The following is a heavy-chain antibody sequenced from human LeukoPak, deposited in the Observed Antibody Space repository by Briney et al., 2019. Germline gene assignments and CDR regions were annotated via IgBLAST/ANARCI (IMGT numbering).Heavy chain of an antibody. J-gene: IGHJ3*02. CDR1: GFTFSRYS. V-gene: IGHV3-48*01. CDR3: ARAKRNGFDI. Sequence: GGSLRLSCAASGFTFSRYSMNWVRQAPGKGLEWVSYIRSSSTTIYYADSVKGRFTISRDNAKNSLYLQMNSLRAEDTAVYYCARAKRNGFDIWGQGTMVTVSS. CDR2: IRSSSTTI.